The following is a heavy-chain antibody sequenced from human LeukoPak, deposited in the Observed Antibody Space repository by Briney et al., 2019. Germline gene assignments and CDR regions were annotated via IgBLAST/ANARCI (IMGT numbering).Heavy chain of an antibody. Sequence: GASVKVSCKASGGTFSSYAISWVRQAPGQGLELMGGIIPIFGTANYAQKFQGRGTITTDESTSTAHMELRSPRSEDTALYYCERSYDDFWSGYYSWWGQGTLVTVSS. V-gene: IGHV1-69*05. CDR1: GGTFSSYA. D-gene: IGHD3-3*01. J-gene: IGHJ4*02. CDR2: IIPIFGTA. CDR3: ERSYDDFWSGYYSW.